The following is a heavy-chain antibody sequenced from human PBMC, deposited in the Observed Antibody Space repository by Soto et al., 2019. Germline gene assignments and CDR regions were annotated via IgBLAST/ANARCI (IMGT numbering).Heavy chain of an antibody. J-gene: IGHJ6*02. CDR2: IWYDGSNK. Sequence: QVQLVESGGGVVQPGRSLRLSCAASGFTFSSYGMHWVRQAPGKGLEWVAVIWYDGSNKYYADSVKGRFTISRDNSKNXLXLXXNSLRAEDTAVYYCARDPPGYCSGGSCYSTWGMDVWGQGTTVTVSS. CDR1: GFTFSSYG. V-gene: IGHV3-33*01. CDR3: ARDPPGYCSGGSCYSTWGMDV. D-gene: IGHD2-15*01.